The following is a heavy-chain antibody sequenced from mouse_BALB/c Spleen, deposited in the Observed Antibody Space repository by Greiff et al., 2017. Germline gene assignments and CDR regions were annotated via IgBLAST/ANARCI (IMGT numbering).Heavy chain of an antibody. CDR1: GFTFSSYA. J-gene: IGHJ4*01. CDR3: AREGLYYAMDY. V-gene: IGHV5-6-5*01. CDR2: ISSGGST. Sequence: EVKLVESGGGLVKPGGSLKLSCAASGFTFSSYAMSWVRQTPEKRLEWVASISSGGSTYYPDSVKGRFTISRDNARNILYLQMSSLRSEDTAMYYCAREGLYYAMDYWGQGTSVTVSS.